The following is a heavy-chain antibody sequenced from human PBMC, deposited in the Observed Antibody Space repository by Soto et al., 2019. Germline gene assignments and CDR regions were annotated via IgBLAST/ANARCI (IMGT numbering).Heavy chain of an antibody. J-gene: IGHJ5*02. CDR1: GFTFSSSA. CDR2: IRVGGGDT. D-gene: IGHD6-19*01. V-gene: IGHV3-23*01. Sequence: EVRLLESGGGLVQPGGSRRLSCAASGFTFSSSAMNWVRQAPGKGLEWVSSIRVGGGDTFYADSVRGRFTVSRDISSNTLYLRMNSLRAEDTAIYYCAKCSVGTVRTSGWCNWFDPWGQGTLVTVSS. CDR3: AKCSVGTVRTSGWCNWFDP.